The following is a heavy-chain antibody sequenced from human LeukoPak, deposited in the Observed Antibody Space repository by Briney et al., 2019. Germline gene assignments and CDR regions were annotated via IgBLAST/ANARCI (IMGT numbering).Heavy chain of an antibody. CDR3: ARDRTTGIAVAGTAGDY. CDR2: ISSSSSYI. CDR1: GFTFSSYS. D-gene: IGHD6-19*01. Sequence: PGGSLRLSCAASGFTFSSYSMNWVRQAPGKGLEWVSSISSSSSYIYYADSVKGRFTISRDNAKNSLYLQMNSLRAEDTAVYYCARDRTTGIAVAGTAGDYWGQGTLVTVSS. V-gene: IGHV3-21*01. J-gene: IGHJ4*02.